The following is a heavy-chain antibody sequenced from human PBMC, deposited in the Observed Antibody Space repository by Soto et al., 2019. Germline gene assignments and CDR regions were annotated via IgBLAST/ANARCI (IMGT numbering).Heavy chain of an antibody. J-gene: IGHJ4*02. Sequence: QVQLQQSGPGLLKPSETLSLTCTVSGGSISSPSYNWGWVRQPPGKGPEWIGSFFYGGRTHYSPFFEGRPSISGVTARSQVSLILSSVTVADTAVYYCATVASTHFESWGQGGLVVVS. CDR2: FFYGGRT. V-gene: IGHV4-39*01. CDR1: GGSISSPSYN. D-gene: IGHD1-1*01. CDR3: ATVASTHFES.